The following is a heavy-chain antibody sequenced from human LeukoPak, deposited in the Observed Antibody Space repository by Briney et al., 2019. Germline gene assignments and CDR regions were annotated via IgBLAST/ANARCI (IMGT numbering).Heavy chain of an antibody. J-gene: IGHJ3*02. V-gene: IGHV4-59*08. CDR3: ARQPGGTAAFDI. Sequence: SETLSLTCTVSGASIDSYYWSWIRQPPGMGLEWIGYTHNNGDSNYNPSLKSRLTISVDTSKNEVSLVLTSVTAADTALYYCARQPGGTAAFDIWAQGTMVTVSA. D-gene: IGHD6-13*01. CDR1: GASIDSYY. CDR2: THNNGDS.